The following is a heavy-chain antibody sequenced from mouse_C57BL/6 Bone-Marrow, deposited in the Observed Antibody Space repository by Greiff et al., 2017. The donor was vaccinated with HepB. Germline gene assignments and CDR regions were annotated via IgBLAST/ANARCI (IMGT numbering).Heavy chain of an antibody. CDR2: IYPRSGNT. V-gene: IGHV1-81*01. J-gene: IGHJ1*03. CDR3: ARSRGDNFDV. Sequence: VQLQQSGAELARPGASVKLSCKASGYTFTSYGISWVKQRPGQGLEWIGEIYPRSGNTYYNEKFKGKATLTADKSTSTAYMELRSLTSEDSAVYFCARSRGDNFDVWGTGTTVTVSS. CDR1: GYTFTSYG.